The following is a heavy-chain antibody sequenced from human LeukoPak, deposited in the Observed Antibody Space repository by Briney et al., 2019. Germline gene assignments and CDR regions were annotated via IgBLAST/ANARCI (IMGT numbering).Heavy chain of an antibody. CDR1: GFTFSSYS. J-gene: IGHJ3*02. D-gene: IGHD3-22*01. Sequence: GGSLRLSCAASGFTFSSYSMNCVRQAPGKGLEWVSYISSSSSTIYYADSVKGRFTISRDNAKNSLYLQMNSLRAEDTAVYYCARALLDSSAHDAFDIWGQGTMVTVSS. CDR2: ISSSSSTI. V-gene: IGHV3-48*01. CDR3: ARALLDSSAHDAFDI.